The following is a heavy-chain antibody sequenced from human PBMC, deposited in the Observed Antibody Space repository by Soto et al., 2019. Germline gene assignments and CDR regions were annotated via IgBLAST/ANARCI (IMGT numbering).Heavy chain of an antibody. CDR3: AKDSSVVAAGSGGWFDP. Sequence: QVQLVQSGGGVVQPGTSLRLSCAASGFSFSTYGMHWVRQAPGKGLEWVATISYDGGNEYYVDSAKGRFTVSRDNSKNSLYPQMNSLRPEDTAVYYCAKDSSVVAAGSGGWFDPWGQGTLVIVSS. V-gene: IGHV3-30*18. CDR2: ISYDGGNE. D-gene: IGHD6-13*01. CDR1: GFSFSTYG. J-gene: IGHJ5*02.